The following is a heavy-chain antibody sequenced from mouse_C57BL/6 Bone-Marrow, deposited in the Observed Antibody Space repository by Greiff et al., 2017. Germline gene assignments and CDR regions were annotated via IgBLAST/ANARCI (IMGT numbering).Heavy chain of an antibody. D-gene: IGHD1-1*01. V-gene: IGHV1-26*01. CDR1: GYTFTDYY. Sequence: EVKLQQSGPELVKPGASVKISCKASGYTFTDYYMNWVKQSHGKSLEWIGDINPNNGGTSYNQKFKGKATLTVDKSSSTAYMELRSLTSEDSAVYYCARRAFYYYGSSPYYFDYWGQGTTLTVSS. J-gene: IGHJ2*01. CDR3: ARRAFYYYGSSPYYFDY. CDR2: INPNNGGT.